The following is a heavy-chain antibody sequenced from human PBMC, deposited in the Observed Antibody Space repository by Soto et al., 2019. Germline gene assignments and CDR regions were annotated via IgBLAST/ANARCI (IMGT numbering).Heavy chain of an antibody. Sequence: QVHLVQSGTEVKEPGASVKVSCKSSASTFTGYTINWVRQAPGPGLEWMGWISTFNGNTKYAGNFEGRVTMTTNTSTTTAYRELTSLTFDDTAVYFCARGTVTSGRWFGPWGQGTLVSVSS. CDR1: ASTFTGYT. CDR2: ISTFNGNT. J-gene: IGHJ5*02. V-gene: IGHV1-18*04. D-gene: IGHD4-17*01. CDR3: ARGTVTSGRWFGP.